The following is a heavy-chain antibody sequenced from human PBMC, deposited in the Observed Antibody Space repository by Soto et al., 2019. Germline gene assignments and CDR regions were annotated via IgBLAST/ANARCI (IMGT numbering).Heavy chain of an antibody. J-gene: IGHJ6*02. CDR1: VFTFSDHY. D-gene: IGHD3-9*01. CDR2: TRNKANSYTT. Sequence: GSLRLSCAASVFTFSDHYMDWVRQAPGKGLEWIGRTRNKANSYTTEYAASVKGRFTISRDDSKNSLYLQMNSLKTEETAVYYCASNYDILTGPNGMDVWGQGTTVTVSS. V-gene: IGHV3-72*01. CDR3: ASNYDILTGPNGMDV.